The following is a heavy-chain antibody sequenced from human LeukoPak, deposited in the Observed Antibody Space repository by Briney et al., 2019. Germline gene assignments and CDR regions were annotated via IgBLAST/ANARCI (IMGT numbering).Heavy chain of an antibody. D-gene: IGHD6-13*01. CDR1: GGTFSSYA. CDR2: IIPTFGTA. CDR3: VSLPHKQQLDIYYYYGMDV. J-gene: IGHJ6*02. V-gene: IGHV1-69*01. Sequence: GSSVKVSCKASGGTFSSYAISWVRQAPGQGLEWMGGIIPTFGTANYAQKFQGRVTITADESTSTAYMELSSLRSEDTAVYYCVSLPHKQQLDIYYYYGMDVWGQGTTVTVSS.